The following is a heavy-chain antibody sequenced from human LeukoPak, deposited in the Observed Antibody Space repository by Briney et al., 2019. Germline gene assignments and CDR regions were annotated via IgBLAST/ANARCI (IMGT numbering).Heavy chain of an antibody. J-gene: IGHJ4*02. CDR2: ISGSGGST. D-gene: IGHD3-10*01. Sequence: GGSLRLSCAASGFTFSSYAMSWVRQAPGKGLEWVSAISGSGGSTYYADSVKGQFTISRDNSKNTLYLQMNSLRAEDTAVYYCAKDGQSFRGLFDYWGQGTLVTVSS. CDR3: AKDGQSFRGLFDY. CDR1: GFTFSSYA. V-gene: IGHV3-23*01.